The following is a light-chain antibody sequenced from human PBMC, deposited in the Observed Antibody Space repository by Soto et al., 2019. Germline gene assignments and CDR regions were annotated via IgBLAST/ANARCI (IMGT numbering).Light chain of an antibody. CDR3: QQYQKIPWT. J-gene: IGKJ1*01. CDR2: RAS. Sequence: DIQMTQSPSTLSASVEDRVTITCPASQSISTWLAWYQQKQGLAPKLLIYRASRLESGVPSTFSASGYETEFNLTVTSLQPDDFATYYCQQYQKIPWTFGQGTKVDIK. V-gene: IGKV1-5*03. CDR1: QSISTW.